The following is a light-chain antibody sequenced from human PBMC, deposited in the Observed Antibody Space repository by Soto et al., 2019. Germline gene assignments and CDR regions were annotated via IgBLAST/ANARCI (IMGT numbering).Light chain of an antibody. J-gene: IGKJ2*01. Sequence: ETVLTQSPGTVSLSPGERATLSCRTSQSVNSNYLAWYQQKPGQAPRLLIYGVFNRATGIPDRFSGSGSGTDFTVTLSGLEPEDSAVYYCQHYDGSHRTFGQGTKLEIK. CDR2: GVF. V-gene: IGKV3-20*01. CDR3: QHYDGSHRT. CDR1: QSVNSNY.